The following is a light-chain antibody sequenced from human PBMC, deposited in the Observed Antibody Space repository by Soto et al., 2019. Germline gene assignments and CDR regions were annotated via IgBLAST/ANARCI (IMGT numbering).Light chain of an antibody. CDR1: SGHSSYA. Sequence: QLVLTQSPSASASLGASVNLTCTLSSGHSSYAIAWHQQQPEKGPRYLMKLNGDGSHSKGDGIPARFSGSSSGAERFLTLSSHESEDEADYYCQTWGTGVVFGGGTKVTVL. CDR2: LNGDGSH. CDR3: QTWGTGVV. J-gene: IGLJ2*01. V-gene: IGLV4-69*01.